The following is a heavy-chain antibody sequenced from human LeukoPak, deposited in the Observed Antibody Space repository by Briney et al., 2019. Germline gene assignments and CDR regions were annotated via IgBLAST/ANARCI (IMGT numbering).Heavy chain of an antibody. V-gene: IGHV3-30-3*01. D-gene: IGHD3-10*01. CDR1: GCTFNNFA. J-gene: IGHJ4*02. Sequence: PGGSLRLSCAGSGCTFNNFAMHWVRQAPDKGLEWVAVVSYDGSNKYYADSVQGRFTISRDNSKNMLYLQMNSLRAEDTAVYYCARSFYYGSATYCDYWGQGTLVTVSS. CDR2: VSYDGSNK. CDR3: ARSFYYGSATYCDY.